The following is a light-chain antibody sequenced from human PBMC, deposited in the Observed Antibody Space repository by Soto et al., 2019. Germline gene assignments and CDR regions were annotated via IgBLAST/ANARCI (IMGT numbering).Light chain of an antibody. V-gene: IGLV2-14*01. CDR1: SSDVGGYNY. CDR2: EVN. J-gene: IGLJ3*02. Sequence: QSVLTQPASVSGSPGQSITISCTGTSSDVGGYNYVSWYQQHPGKAPKLMIYEVNNRPSGVSNRFSGSKSGNTASLTISGLQAEDEADYYCNSYTSSNTWVFGGGTKVTFL. CDR3: NSYTSSNTWV.